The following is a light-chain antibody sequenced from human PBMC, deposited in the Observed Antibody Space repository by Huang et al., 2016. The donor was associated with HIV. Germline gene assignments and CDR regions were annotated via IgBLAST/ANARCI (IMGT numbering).Light chain of an antibody. J-gene: IGKJ1*01. CDR1: QSLLYRDGNTY. V-gene: IGKV2-30*01. CDR3: MQGALWPWT. Sequence: DVVLTQSPLSLPVTLGQSASISCRSTQSLLYRDGNTYLNWFHQRPGQSPRRLIYKVYNRDYGVPDRVSGRGAGTDFTLRINRVEAEDVGVYFCMQGALWPWTFGHGTKVEIK. CDR2: KVY.